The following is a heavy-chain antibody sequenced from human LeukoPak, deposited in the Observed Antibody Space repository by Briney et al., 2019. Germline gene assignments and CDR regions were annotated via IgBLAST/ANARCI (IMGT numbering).Heavy chain of an antibody. J-gene: IGHJ6*02. CDR3: ARFYPPRNLYYYYGMDV. CDR1: GGSFSGYY. CDR2: INHSGST. V-gene: IGHV4-34*01. Sequence: PSETLSLTCAVYGGSFSGYYWSWIRQPPGKGLEWIGEINHSGSTNYNPSPKSRVTISVETSKNQFSLKLSSVTAADTAVYYCARFYPPRNLYYYYGMDVWGQGTTVTVSS.